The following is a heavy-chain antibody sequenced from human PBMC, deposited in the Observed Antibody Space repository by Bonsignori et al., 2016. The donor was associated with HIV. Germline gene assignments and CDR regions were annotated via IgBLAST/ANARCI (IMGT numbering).Heavy chain of an antibody. CDR3: ARSGYTSAADFDY. V-gene: IGHV1-2*02. CDR2: FNPNSGGA. CDR1: GYPFTGYY. Sequence: QVHLVQSGAAVKEPGASVRVSCRASGYPFTGYYFHWVRQAPGQGLEWMGWFNPNSGGAHLAQKFRGRVTMTRDTSISTAYMELSRLRSDDTAVYYCARSGYTSAADFDYWGQGTLV. D-gene: IGHD5-18*01. J-gene: IGHJ4*02.